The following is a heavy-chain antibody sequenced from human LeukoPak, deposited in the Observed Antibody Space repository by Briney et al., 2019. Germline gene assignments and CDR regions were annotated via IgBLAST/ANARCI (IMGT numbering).Heavy chain of an antibody. CDR3: VRTVPALYYFDY. CDR2: INSSGG. Sequence: ASVKVSCKASGYTFTSYYMHWVRRAPGQGLEWLGIINSSGGYYAQKFQGRVTMSRDTSTNIVYMELSSLRSEDTAVYYCVRTVPALYYFDYWGRGTLVTVSS. CDR1: GYTFTSYY. J-gene: IGHJ4*02. D-gene: IGHD4-17*01. V-gene: IGHV1-46*01.